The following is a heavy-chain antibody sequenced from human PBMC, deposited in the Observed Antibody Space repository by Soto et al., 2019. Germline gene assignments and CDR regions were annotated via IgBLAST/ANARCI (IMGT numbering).Heavy chain of an antibody. J-gene: IGHJ3*02. Sequence: GGSLRLSCAASGFTVISNYMSWVRQAPGKGLEWVSVIYSGGSTYYADSVKGRFTISRDNSKNTLYLQMNSLRAEDTAVYYCAVGSGSGWYRMVAFDIWGQGTMVTVS. CDR1: GFTVISNY. CDR3: AVGSGSGWYRMVAFDI. D-gene: IGHD6-19*01. V-gene: IGHV3-66*01. CDR2: IYSGGST.